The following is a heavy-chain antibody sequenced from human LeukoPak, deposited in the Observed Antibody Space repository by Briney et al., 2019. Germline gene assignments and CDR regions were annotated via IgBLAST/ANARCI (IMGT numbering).Heavy chain of an antibody. Sequence: SETLSLTCAVYGGSFSGYYWSWIRQPPGKGLEWIGEINHSGSTNYNPSLKSRVTISVDTSKNQFSLILTSVTAADTAVYYCARPYYYDSRIDPWGQGTLVTVSS. J-gene: IGHJ5*02. V-gene: IGHV4-34*01. CDR2: INHSGST. CDR1: GGSFSGYY. D-gene: IGHD3-22*01. CDR3: ARPYYYDSRIDP.